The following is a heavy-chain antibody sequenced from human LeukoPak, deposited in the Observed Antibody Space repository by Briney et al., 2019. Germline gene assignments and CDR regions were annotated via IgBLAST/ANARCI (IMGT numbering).Heavy chain of an antibody. CDR1: GYTFTGYY. D-gene: IGHD3-22*01. CDR2: INPNSGGT. V-gene: IGHV1-2*02. J-gene: IGHJ5*02. CDR3: ARIYYDSSGYPPT. Sequence: ASVKVSCKASGYTFTGYYMHWLRQTPGQGLEWMGWINPNSGGTIYAQKFQGRVTMTRDTSISTAYMELSRLRSDDTAVYYCARIYYDSSGYPPTWGQGTLVTVSS.